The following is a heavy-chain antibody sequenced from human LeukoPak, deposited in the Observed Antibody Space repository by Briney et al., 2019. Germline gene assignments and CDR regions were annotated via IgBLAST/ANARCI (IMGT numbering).Heavy chain of an antibody. J-gene: IGHJ4*02. CDR2: INPNSGGT. Sequence: GASETVSCKASGYTFTGYYMHWVRQAPGQGLEWMGWINPNSGGTNYAQKFQGRVTMTRDTSISTAYMELSRLRSDDTAVYYCARERTLTSCYDYWGQGTLVTVSS. CDR1: GYTFTGYY. CDR3: ARERTLTSCYDY. V-gene: IGHV1-2*02. D-gene: IGHD2-15*01.